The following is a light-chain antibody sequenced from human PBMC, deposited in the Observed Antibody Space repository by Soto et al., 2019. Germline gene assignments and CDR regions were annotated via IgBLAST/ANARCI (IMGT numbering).Light chain of an antibody. Sequence: EIVLTQSPATLSLSPGERATLSCRASQSVSSYLAWYQQKPGQAPRLLIYDASNRATGIPARLSGSGSGTDFTLTIGSLEPEDFAVYYCQQRSNWPELTFGGGTKVDIK. J-gene: IGKJ4*01. CDR2: DAS. CDR1: QSVSSY. CDR3: QQRSNWPELT. V-gene: IGKV3-11*01.